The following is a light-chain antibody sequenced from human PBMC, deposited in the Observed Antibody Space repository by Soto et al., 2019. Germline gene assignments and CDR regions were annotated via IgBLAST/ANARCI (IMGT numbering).Light chain of an antibody. CDR3: QEYISTPWT. CDR1: QSVLYGFNNKNY. Sequence: DIVMTQSPDSLAVSLGERATINCKSSQSVLYGFNNKNYLAWYQQKPGQPPKLLIYWASTRESGVPDRFSGSGSGTYFTLTISRLQAEDVAIYYCQEYISTPWTFGQGTKVEIK. V-gene: IGKV4-1*01. CDR2: WAS. J-gene: IGKJ1*01.